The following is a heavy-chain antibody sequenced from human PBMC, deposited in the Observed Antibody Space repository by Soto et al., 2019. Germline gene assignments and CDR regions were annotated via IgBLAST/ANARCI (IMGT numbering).Heavy chain of an antibody. CDR3: ARDLGICSGASCYSVYDY. J-gene: IGHJ4*02. D-gene: IGHD2-15*01. Sequence: GGSLRLSCAASGFTFSNYWMTWVRQAPGKGLEWVANINRDGSEKNYVVSVKGRFTISRDNAKNSLYLQMDSLRAEDAAVYYCARDLGICSGASCYSVYDYWGQGTLVTVSS. CDR1: GFTFSNYW. CDR2: INRDGSEK. V-gene: IGHV3-7*01.